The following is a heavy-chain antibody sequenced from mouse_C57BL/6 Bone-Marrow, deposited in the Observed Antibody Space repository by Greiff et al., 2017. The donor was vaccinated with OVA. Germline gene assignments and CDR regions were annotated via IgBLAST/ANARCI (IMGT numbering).Heavy chain of an antibody. Sequence: QVQLKQSGAELARPGASVKLSCKASGYTFTSYGISWVKQRPGQGLEWIGEIYPRSGNTYYNEQFKGKATLTADKSSSTAYMELRSLTSEDSAVYFCTRKVAHYYAMDYWGQGTSVTVSS. CDR3: TRKVAHYYAMDY. CDR1: GYTFTSYG. V-gene: IGHV1-81*01. D-gene: IGHD1-1*02. CDR2: IYPRSGNT. J-gene: IGHJ4*01.